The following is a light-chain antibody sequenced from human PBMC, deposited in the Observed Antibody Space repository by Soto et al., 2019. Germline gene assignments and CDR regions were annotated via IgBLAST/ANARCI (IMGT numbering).Light chain of an antibody. CDR1: SSDVGGYNY. CDR2: EVS. Sequence: QSALTQPASVSGSPGQSITISCTGTSSDVGGYNYLSWYQQHPGKAPRVMIYEVSNRPSGVSNRFSGSKSGNTASLTISGLKAEDEADYFCSSYTTSGTPVFGGGTKLPVL. CDR3: SSYTTSGTPV. V-gene: IGLV2-14*01. J-gene: IGLJ3*02.